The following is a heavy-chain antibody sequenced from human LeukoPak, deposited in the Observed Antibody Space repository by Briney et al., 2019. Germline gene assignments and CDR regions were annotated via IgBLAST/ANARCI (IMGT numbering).Heavy chain of an antibody. V-gene: IGHV4-30-4*01. J-gene: IGHJ4*02. D-gene: IGHD5-18*01. Sequence: KASQTLSLTCTVSGGSISSGDYYWSWIRQPPKKGLEWIGYIYYSGSTYYSPSLKSRVAISVDTSNNQFSLNLSSVTAADTAVYYCARVPYTYGSLPYYFDSWGREPWSPSPQ. CDR3: ARVPYTYGSLPYYFDS. CDR1: GGSISSGDYY. CDR2: IYYSGST.